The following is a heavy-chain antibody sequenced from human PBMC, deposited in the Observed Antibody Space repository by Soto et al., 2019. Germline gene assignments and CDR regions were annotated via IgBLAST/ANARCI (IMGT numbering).Heavy chain of an antibody. D-gene: IGHD6-13*01. CDR1: GGSINNYY. Sequence: PSETLSLTCTVSGGSINNYYLSWIRQSPGKGLEWIGYIYYSGTTNYNPSLKSRVTISIDRSENQFSLKLSSVTAADTAVYYCARAYSSSWYQNFLDCWGQGTLVTVSS. V-gene: IGHV4-59*01. CDR3: ARAYSSSWYQNFLDC. J-gene: IGHJ4*02. CDR2: IYYSGTT.